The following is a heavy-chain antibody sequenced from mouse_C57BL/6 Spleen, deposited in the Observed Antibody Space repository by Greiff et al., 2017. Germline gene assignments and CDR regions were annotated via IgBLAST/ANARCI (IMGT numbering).Heavy chain of an antibody. CDR1: GFSLTSYG. CDR3: ARWLLRGYYAMDY. D-gene: IGHD2-3*01. V-gene: IGHV2-2*01. J-gene: IGHJ4*01. CDR2: IWSGGST. Sequence: VKLVESGPGLVQPSQSLSITCTVSGFSLTSYGVHWVRQSPGKGLEWLGVIWSGGSTDYNAAFISRLSISKDNSKSQVFFKMNSLQADDTAIYYCARWLLRGYYAMDYWGQGTSVTVSS.